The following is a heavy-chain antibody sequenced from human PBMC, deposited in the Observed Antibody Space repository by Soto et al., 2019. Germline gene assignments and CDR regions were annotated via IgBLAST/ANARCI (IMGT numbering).Heavy chain of an antibody. Sequence: GGSLRLSCAAPGFPLSKFWMIWVRQAPGKGLEWVANINQDGGDKYYADSVKGRFTISRDNARNSLSLQMNSLRAEDTAVYYCARRGLLDFWGQGTLVTVSS. J-gene: IGHJ4*02. CDR1: GFPLSKFW. V-gene: IGHV3-7*01. CDR2: INQDGGDK. CDR3: ARRGLLDF.